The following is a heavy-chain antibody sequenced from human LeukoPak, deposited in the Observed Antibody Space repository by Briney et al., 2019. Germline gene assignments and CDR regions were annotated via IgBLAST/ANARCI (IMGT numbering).Heavy chain of an antibody. D-gene: IGHD4-17*01. CDR2: INHSGST. V-gene: IGHV4-34*01. J-gene: IGHJ4*02. CDR3: ASVTRYYFDY. Sequence: SETLSLTCAVYGGSFSGYYWSWIRQSPGKGLEWIGEINHSGSTNYNPSLKSRVTISVDTSKNQFSLKLSSVTAADTAVYYCASVTRYYFDYWGQGTLVTVSS. CDR1: GGSFSGYY.